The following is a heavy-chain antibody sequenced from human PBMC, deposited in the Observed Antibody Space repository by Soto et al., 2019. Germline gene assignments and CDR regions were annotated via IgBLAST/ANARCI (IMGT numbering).Heavy chain of an antibody. J-gene: IGHJ4*02. V-gene: IGHV3-7*01. CDR3: AREFLAQDY. CDR2: IKQDGSEK. D-gene: IGHD3-3*01. CDR1: GFTFSSYE. Sequence: GGSLRLSCAASGFTFSSYEMNWVRQAPGKGLEWVANIKQDGSEKYYVDSVKGRFTISRDNAKNSLYLQMNSLRAEDTAVYYCAREFLAQDYWGQGTLVTVSS.